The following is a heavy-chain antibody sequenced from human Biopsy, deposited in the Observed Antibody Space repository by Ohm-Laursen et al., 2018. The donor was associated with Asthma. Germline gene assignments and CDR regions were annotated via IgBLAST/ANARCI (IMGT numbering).Heavy chain of an antibody. V-gene: IGHV1-69*13. CDR1: GGTFNTYV. D-gene: IGHD2-2*01. J-gene: IGHJ4*02. CDR3: ARKSGSCISRTCYSLDF. Sequence: SVKVSCKSLGGTFNTYVIGWARQAPGQGLEWMGGINSVFGTTTYPQKFQDRVTITADDSTSTVYMELSSLRSEDTAVYYCARKSGSCISRTCYSLDFWGQGTLVTVSS. CDR2: INSVFGTT.